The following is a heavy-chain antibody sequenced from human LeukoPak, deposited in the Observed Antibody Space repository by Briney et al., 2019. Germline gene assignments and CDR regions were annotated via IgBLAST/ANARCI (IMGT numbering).Heavy chain of an antibody. D-gene: IGHD2-15*01. CDR1: GGSISSSSYY. CDR2: IYYSGST. V-gene: IGHV4-61*05. CDR3: AGGRIAYYYMDV. Sequence: SETLSLTCTVSGGSISSSSYYWGWIRQPPGKGLEWIGYIYYSGSTNYNPSLKSRVTISVDTSKNQFSLELSSVTAADTAVYYCAGGRIAYYYMDVWGKGTAVAISS. J-gene: IGHJ6*03.